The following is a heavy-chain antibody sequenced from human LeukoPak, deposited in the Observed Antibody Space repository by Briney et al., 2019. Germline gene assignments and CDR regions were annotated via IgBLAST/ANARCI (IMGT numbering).Heavy chain of an antibody. CDR1: GFTFTNNW. V-gene: IGHV3-7*02. D-gene: IGHD3-16*01. J-gene: IGHJ4*02. Sequence: GGSLRLSCTAAGFTFTNNWMFWVRQAPGKGPEWLANINQDGSEAYSVDSVKGRFTISRDNAKNSVYLQMNSLRVEDTAVYYCAVTSRSYAFDYWGPGTLVAVSS. CDR2: INQDGSEA. CDR3: AVTSRSYAFDY.